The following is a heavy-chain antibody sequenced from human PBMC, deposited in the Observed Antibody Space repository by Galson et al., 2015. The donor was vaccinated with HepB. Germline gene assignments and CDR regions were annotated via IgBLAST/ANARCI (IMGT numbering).Heavy chain of an antibody. CDR3: AVRGGS. V-gene: IGHV3-74*01. Sequence: SLRLSCAASGFTFSDYWMHWVRQAPGGGLLWVSLIKSDGITTAYADSVKGRFFFPRDNAKNTLYLQMNSLRDEDTAVYYCAVRGGSWGQGTLVTVSS. D-gene: IGHD3-16*01. CDR2: IKSDGITT. CDR1: GFTFSDYW. J-gene: IGHJ1*01.